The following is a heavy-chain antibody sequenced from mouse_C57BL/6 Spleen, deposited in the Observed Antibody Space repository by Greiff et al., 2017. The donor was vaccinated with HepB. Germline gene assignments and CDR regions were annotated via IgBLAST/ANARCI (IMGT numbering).Heavy chain of an antibody. CDR1: GYSITSGYY. D-gene: IGHD3-2*02. Sequence: EVHLVESGPGLVKPSQSLSLTCSVTGYSITSGYYWNWIRQFPGNKLEWMGYISYDGSNNYNPSLKNRISITRDTSKNQFFLKLNSVTTEDTATYYCARGGQLRVAYWGQGTLVTVSA. CDR2: ISYDGSN. CDR3: ARGGQLRVAY. J-gene: IGHJ3*01. V-gene: IGHV3-6*01.